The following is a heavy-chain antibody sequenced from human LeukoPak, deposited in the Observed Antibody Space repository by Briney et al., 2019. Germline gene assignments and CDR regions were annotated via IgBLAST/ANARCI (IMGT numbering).Heavy chain of an antibody. CDR1: GFTFGDYA. CDR3: TRDSVVTAMY. D-gene: IGHD2-21*02. V-gene: IGHV3-49*04. CDR2: IRSKAYGGTT. J-gene: IGHJ4*02. Sequence: PGGSPRLSCTASGFTFGDYAMSWVRQAPGKGLEWVGFIRSKAYGGTTEYAASVKGRFTISRDDSKSIAYLQMNSLKTEDTAVYYCTRDSVVTAMYWGQGTLVTVSS.